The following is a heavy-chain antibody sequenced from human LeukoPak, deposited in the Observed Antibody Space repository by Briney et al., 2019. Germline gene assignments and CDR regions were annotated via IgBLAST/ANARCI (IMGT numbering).Heavy chain of an antibody. CDR3: ARDEWELPIDY. D-gene: IGHD1-26*01. J-gene: IGHJ4*02. V-gene: IGHV1-18*01. CDR1: GYTFTSYG. CDR2: ISAYSGNT. Sequence: APVKVSCKASGYTFTSYGISWVRQAPGQGLEWMGWISAYSGNTNYAQKLQGRVTMTTDTSTSTAYMELRSLRSDDTAVYYCARDEWELPIDYWGQGTLVTVSS.